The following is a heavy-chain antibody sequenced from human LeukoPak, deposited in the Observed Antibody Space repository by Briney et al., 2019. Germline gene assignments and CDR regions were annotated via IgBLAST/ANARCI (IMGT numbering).Heavy chain of an antibody. D-gene: IGHD5-18*01. J-gene: IGHJ4*02. CDR1: GFTFSSYG. CDR2: IRYDGNNK. Sequence: GGSLRLSCAASGFTFSSYGMHWVRQAPGKGLEWVAFIRYDGNNKYYGDSVKGRFTISRDNSKNTLYLQMNSLRAEDTAVYYCAKGYSYGYACDYWGQGTLVTVSS. CDR3: AKGYSYGYACDY. V-gene: IGHV3-30*02.